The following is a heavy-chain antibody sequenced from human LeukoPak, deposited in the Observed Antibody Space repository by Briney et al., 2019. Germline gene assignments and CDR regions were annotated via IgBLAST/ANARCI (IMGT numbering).Heavy chain of an antibody. CDR2: IWYDGSNK. Sequence: PGRSLRLSCAVSGFTFSSYGMHWVRQAPGKGLEWVAVIWYDGSNKYYADSVKGRFTISRDNSKNTLYLQMNSLRAEDTAVYYCARGGHGSGSYYTGANFDYWGQGTLVTVSS. V-gene: IGHV3-33*01. J-gene: IGHJ4*02. CDR1: GFTFSSYG. D-gene: IGHD3-10*01. CDR3: ARGGHGSGSYYTGANFDY.